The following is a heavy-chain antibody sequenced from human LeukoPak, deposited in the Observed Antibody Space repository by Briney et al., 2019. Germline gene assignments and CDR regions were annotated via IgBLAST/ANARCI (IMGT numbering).Heavy chain of an antibody. CDR3: ARERKYDSNFDY. CDR1: GFTFSTYN. Sequence: GGSLRLSCAASGFTFSTYNMNWVRQAPGKGLEWVSSITSSSSYIYYADSVKGRFTISRDNAKNTLYLQMNSLRAEDTAVYYCARERKYDSNFDYWGQGTLVTV. J-gene: IGHJ4*02. CDR2: ITSSSSYI. V-gene: IGHV3-21*01. D-gene: IGHD1-1*01.